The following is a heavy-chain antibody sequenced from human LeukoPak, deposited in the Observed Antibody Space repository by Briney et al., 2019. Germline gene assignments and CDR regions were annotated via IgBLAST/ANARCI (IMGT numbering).Heavy chain of an antibody. CDR2: IDYSGGSS. CDR1: GFTLSSYE. J-gene: IGHJ3*02. CDR3: AKGLLWFGELYADHDAFDI. V-gene: IGHV3-23*01. Sequence: PGGSLRLSCTVSGFTLSSYEMSWIRQAPGKGLEWVSSIDYSGGSSYYADSVKGRFTISRDNSKNTLYLQMNSLRAEDTAVYYCAKGLLWFGELYADHDAFDIWGQGTMVTVSS. D-gene: IGHD3-10*01.